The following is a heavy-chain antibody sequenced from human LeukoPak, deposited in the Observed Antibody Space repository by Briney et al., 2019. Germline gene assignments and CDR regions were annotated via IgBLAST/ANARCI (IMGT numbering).Heavy chain of an antibody. V-gene: IGHV4-39*01. J-gene: IGHJ4*02. Sequence: PSETLSLTCTVSGGSISSSSYYWGWIRQPPGKGLEWIGSIYYSGGTYYNPSLKSRVTISVDTSKNQFSLKLSSVTAADTAVYYCASPIAVAGTLVYWGQGTLVTVSS. CDR2: IYYSGGT. D-gene: IGHD6-19*01. CDR1: GGSISSSSYY. CDR3: ASPIAVAGTLVY.